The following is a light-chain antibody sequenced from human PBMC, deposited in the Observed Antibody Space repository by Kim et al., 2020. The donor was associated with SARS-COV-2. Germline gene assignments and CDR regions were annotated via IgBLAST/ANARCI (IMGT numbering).Light chain of an antibody. CDR2: AAS. CDR1: QSISSY. J-gene: IGKJ1*01. Sequence: ASVGDRVTITCRASQSISSYLNWYQQKPGKAPKLLIYAASSLQSGVPSRFSCSGSGTDFTLTISSLQPEDFATYYCQQSYSTPGTFGQGTKVDIK. V-gene: IGKV1-39*01. CDR3: QQSYSTPGT.